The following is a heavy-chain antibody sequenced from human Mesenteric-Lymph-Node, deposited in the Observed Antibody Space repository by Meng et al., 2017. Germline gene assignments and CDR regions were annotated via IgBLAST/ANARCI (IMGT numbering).Heavy chain of an antibody. J-gene: IGHJ4*02. CDR2: IYNNGNT. CDR3: ARMVRSGPFDY. V-gene: IGHV4-61*03. CDR1: GDSVTSDYC. D-gene: IGHD6-19*01. Sequence: QVQLQASGPGLVRPSETLSLTCTVSGDSVTSDYCWSWIRQSPRKGLELIGYIYNNGNTDYNPSLNSRATISLDTSKNHFSLKLNSVTAADAAVYYCARMVRSGPFDYWGQGTLVTVSS.